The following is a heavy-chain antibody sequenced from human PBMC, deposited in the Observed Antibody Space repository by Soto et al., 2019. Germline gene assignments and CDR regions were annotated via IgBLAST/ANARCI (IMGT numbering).Heavy chain of an antibody. Sequence: SVKVSCKASGFTFTSSAVQWVRQARGQRLEWIGWIVVGSGNTNYAQKFQERVTIIRDMSTSTAYMELSSLRSEDTAVYYCAADQDFWSGNYRFDYWGQGTLVTVSS. V-gene: IGHV1-58*01. CDR3: AADQDFWSGNYRFDY. CDR1: GFTFTSSA. CDR2: IVVGSGNT. D-gene: IGHD3-3*01. J-gene: IGHJ4*02.